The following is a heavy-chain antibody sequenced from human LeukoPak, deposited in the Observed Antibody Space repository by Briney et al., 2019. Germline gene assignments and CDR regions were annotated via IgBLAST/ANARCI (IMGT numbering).Heavy chain of an antibody. CDR1: GDSISSSSSY. V-gene: IGHV4-39*07. Sequence: PSETLSLTCTVSGDSISSSSSYWGWIRQPPGEGLEWIGSIYYSGSTYYNTSLKSRVTISVDTSKNQFSLKLTSVTAADTAVYYCARGRAMVRGVSRSGYYYYMDVWGKGTTVTVSS. CDR3: ARGRAMVRGVSRSGYYYYMDV. J-gene: IGHJ6*03. D-gene: IGHD3-10*01. CDR2: IYYSGST.